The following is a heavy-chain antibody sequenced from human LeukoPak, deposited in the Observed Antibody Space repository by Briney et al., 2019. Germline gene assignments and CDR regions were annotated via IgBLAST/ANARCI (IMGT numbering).Heavy chain of an antibody. Sequence: GGSLRLSCAASGFTFSSYAMSWVRQAPGKGLEWVSTIAGSGDRTYYGDSVKGRFTISRDNSKNTLYLQMNSLRAEDTAVYYCAKHLYSSSWYNFDYWGQGTLVTVSS. J-gene: IGHJ4*02. CDR3: AKHLYSSSWYNFDY. CDR1: GFTFSSYA. CDR2: IAGSGDRT. D-gene: IGHD6-13*01. V-gene: IGHV3-23*01.